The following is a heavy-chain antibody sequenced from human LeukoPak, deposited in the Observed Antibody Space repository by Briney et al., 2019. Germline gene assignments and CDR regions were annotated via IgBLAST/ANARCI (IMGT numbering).Heavy chain of an antibody. CDR3: AKDSIRGATPEGLLDY. D-gene: IGHD1-26*01. V-gene: IGHV3-30*18. CDR2: ISYDGSNK. CDR1: GFTFSSYG. J-gene: IGHJ4*02. Sequence: GGSLRLSCAASGFTFSSYGMHWVRQAPGKGLEWVAVISYDGSNKYYADSVKGRFTISRDNSKNTLYLQMNSLRAEDTAVYYCAKDSIRGATPEGLLDYWGQGTLVTVSS.